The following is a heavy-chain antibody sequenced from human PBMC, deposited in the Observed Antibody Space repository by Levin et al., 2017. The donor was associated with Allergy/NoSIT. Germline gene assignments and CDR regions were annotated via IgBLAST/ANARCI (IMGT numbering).Heavy chain of an antibody. CDR2: ISGDAGSI. CDR1: GFTFSSYA. V-gene: IGHV3-23*01. D-gene: IGHD2-21*01. Sequence: GGSLRLSCAASGFTFSSYAMSWVRQAPGKGLEWVSDISGDAGSIYHADSVRGRFTISRDNSKNTLYLQMNSLRAEDTAVYCCAKGWGGGYFGLVDYWGQGALVTVSS. J-gene: IGHJ4*02. CDR3: AKGWGGGYFGLVDY.